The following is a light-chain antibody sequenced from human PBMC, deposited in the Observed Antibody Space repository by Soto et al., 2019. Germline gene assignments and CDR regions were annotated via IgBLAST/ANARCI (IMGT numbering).Light chain of an antibody. V-gene: IGLV1-44*01. CDR3: ASWAGSLNGL. CDR2: SDN. Sequence: QSVLTQPPSASGTPGQRVTISCSGSSSNIGSYTVNWYQQLPGTAPKLLIYSDNQRPSGVPDRFSGSKSGTSASLAISGLQSEDEADYYCASWAGSLNGLFGGGTKLTVL. CDR1: SSNIGSYT. J-gene: IGLJ2*01.